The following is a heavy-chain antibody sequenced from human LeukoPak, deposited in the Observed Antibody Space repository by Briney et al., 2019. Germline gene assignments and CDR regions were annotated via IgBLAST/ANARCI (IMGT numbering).Heavy chain of an antibody. CDR1: GFTFSSYA. CDR3: AKGGYCSSTSCYSYSIDY. J-gene: IGHJ4*02. D-gene: IGHD2-2*02. V-gene: IGHV3-23*01. CDR2: ISGSGGST. Sequence: GGSLRLSCAASGFTFSSYAMSWVRQAPGKGLEWVSAISGSGGSTYYADSVKGRFTISRDNSKNTLYLQMNSLRAEDTAVYYCAKGGYCSSTSCYSYSIDYWGQGTLVTVSS.